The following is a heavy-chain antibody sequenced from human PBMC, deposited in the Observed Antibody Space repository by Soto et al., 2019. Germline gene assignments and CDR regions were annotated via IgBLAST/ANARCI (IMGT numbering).Heavy chain of an antibody. Sequence: PVKVSCKAPGSTFSSYAISWARQAPGQGLEWMGGIIPIFGTANYAQKIQGRVTITADESTSTAYMELSILRSEDTAVYYCARDQRMRWLQLSSYYYYGMDVWGQGTTVTVSS. J-gene: IGHJ6*02. CDR1: GSTFSSYA. D-gene: IGHD5-12*01. V-gene: IGHV1-69*13. CDR3: ARDQRMRWLQLSSYYYYGMDV. CDR2: IIPIFGTA.